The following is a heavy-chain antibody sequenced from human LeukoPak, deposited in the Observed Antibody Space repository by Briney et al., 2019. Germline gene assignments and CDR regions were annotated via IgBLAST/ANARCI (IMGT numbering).Heavy chain of an antibody. CDR2: IIPIFGTA. CDR1: GYTFTGYY. V-gene: IGHV1-69*13. CDR3: ARGLPAALKWWFPSPVGNYYYYMDV. J-gene: IGHJ6*03. Sequence: SVKVSCKASGYTFTGYYMHWVRQAPGQGLEWMGRIIPIFGTANYAQKFQGRVTITADESTSTAYMELSSLRSEDTAVYYCARGLPAALKWWFPSPVGNYYYYMDVWGKGTTVTVSS. D-gene: IGHD2-15*01.